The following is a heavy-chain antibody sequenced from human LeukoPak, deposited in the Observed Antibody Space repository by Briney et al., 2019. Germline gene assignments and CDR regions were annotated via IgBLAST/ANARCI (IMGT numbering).Heavy chain of an antibody. V-gene: IGHV3-23*01. CDR1: GFTFSSYA. J-gene: IGHJ4*02. Sequence: GGSLRLSCAASGFTFSSYAMSWVRQAPGKGLEWVSAISGGGGSTYYADSVKGRFTISRDNSKNTLYLQMNSLRAEDTAVYYCAKVPKGVTYYYDSSESYYFDYWGQGTLVTVSS. CDR3: AKVPKGVTYYYDSSESYYFDY. CDR2: ISGGGGST. D-gene: IGHD3-22*01.